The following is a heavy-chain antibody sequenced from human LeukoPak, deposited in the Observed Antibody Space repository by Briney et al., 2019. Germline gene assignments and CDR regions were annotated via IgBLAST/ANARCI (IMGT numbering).Heavy chain of an antibody. Sequence: ASVKVSCKASGYTFTSYGISWVRQAPGQGLEWMGWISAYNGNTNYAQKLQGRVTMTTDTSTSTAYMELRSLRSDDTAVYYCVSYYDSSDYYLWDYWGQGTLVTVSS. J-gene: IGHJ4*02. CDR2: ISAYNGNT. V-gene: IGHV1-18*01. D-gene: IGHD3-22*01. CDR1: GYTFTSYG. CDR3: VSYYDSSDYYLWDY.